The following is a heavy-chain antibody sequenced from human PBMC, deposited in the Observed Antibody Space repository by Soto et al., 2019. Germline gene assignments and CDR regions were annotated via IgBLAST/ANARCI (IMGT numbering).Heavy chain of an antibody. CDR3: AKDLKPGSRWSLGGVEHCMDV. CDR1: GFSFRSYD. D-gene: IGHD3-16*01. V-gene: IGHV3-30*18. Sequence: QVQLVESGGGVVQPGRSLRLACVGSGFSFRSYDMNWVRQAPGTGLEWVALMSYDGSKKYYGDSVRGRVTLSRDNSKNTLYLQMDHLRPEDTAIYYCAKDLKPGSRWSLGGVEHCMDVWGRGTTVSVSS. J-gene: IGHJ6*03. CDR2: MSYDGSKK.